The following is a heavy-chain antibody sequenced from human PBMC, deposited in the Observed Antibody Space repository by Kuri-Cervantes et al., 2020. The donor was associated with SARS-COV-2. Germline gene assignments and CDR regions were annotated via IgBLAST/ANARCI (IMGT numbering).Heavy chain of an antibody. Sequence: GSLRLSCTVSGGSTSSSSYYWGWIRQPPGKGLEWIGSIYYSGSTYYNPSLKSRATISADTSKNQVSLKLSSVTAADTAVYYCARGGFLTGYRGTRGAFDIWGQGTMVTVSS. CDR1: GGSTSSSSYY. CDR3: ARGGFLTGYRGTRGAFDI. V-gene: IGHV4-39*07. D-gene: IGHD3-9*01. J-gene: IGHJ3*02. CDR2: IYYSGST.